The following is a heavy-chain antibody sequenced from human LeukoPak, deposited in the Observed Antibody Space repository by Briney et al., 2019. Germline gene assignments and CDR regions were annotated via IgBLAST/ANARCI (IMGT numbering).Heavy chain of an antibody. CDR1: GGSISSSSYY. D-gene: IGHD6-19*01. V-gene: IGHV4-39*01. J-gene: IGHJ4*02. CDR2: IYYSGST. CDR3: ARAVAGIFDY. Sequence: ETLSLTCTVSGGSISSSSYYWGWIRQPPGKGLEWIGSIYYSGSTYYNPSLKSRVTISVDTSKNQFSLKLSSVTAADTAVYYCARAVAGIFDYWGQGTLVTVSS.